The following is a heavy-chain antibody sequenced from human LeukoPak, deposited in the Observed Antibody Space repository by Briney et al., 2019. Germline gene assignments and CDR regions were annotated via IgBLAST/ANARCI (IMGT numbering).Heavy chain of an antibody. CDR3: ARNFWSGYSGY. J-gene: IGHJ4*02. V-gene: IGHV4-34*01. CDR2: INHSGST. D-gene: IGHD3-3*01. Sequence: SETLSLTCAVYGGSFSGYYWSWIRQPPGKGLEWIGEINHSGSTNYNPSLKSRVTISVDTSKNQFSLKLSSVTAADTAVYYCARNFWSGYSGYWGQGILVTVSS. CDR1: GGSFSGYY.